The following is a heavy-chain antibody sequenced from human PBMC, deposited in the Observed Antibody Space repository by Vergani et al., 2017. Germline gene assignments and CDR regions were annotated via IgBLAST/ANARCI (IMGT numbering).Heavy chain of an antibody. J-gene: IGHJ4*02. CDR3: AGGLNVDYFDY. D-gene: IGHD2-15*01. CDR1: GGSISSSSYS. V-gene: IGHV4-39*01. Sequence: QVQLQESGPGLVKPSGTLSLTCAVSGGSISSSSYSWGWIRQPPGKGLEWIGSIYYSGSTYYTPSLTSRVTVSVDTSKNQVSLKLSSVTAADTAVYYCAGGLNVDYFDYWGQGTLVTVSS. CDR2: IYYSGST.